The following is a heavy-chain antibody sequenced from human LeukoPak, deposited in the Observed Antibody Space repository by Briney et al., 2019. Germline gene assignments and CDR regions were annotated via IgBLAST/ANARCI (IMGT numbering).Heavy chain of an antibody. CDR2: IYYSGST. J-gene: IGHJ3*02. V-gene: IGHV4-59*01. CDR1: GGSISSYY. Sequence: SETLSLTCAVSGGSISSYYWSWIRQPPGKGLEWIGYIYYSGSTNYNPSLKSRVTISVDTSKNQFSLKLSSVTAADTAVYYCATLGLEVVPEAFDIWGQGTMVTVSS. D-gene: IGHD3-3*01. CDR3: ATLGLEVVPEAFDI.